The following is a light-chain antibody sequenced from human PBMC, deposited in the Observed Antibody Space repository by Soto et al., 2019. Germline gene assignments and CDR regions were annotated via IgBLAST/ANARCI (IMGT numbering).Light chain of an antibody. CDR2: DAS. J-gene: IGKJ1*01. V-gene: IGKV3-20*01. CDR1: QSVSSSS. Sequence: EIVLTQSPGTLSLSPGERATLSCRASQSVSSSSLAWYQQKRGQAPRLLIHDASSRATGIPDRFSGSGSGTDFPLTISRLEPEDFAVYYCQQYGGSPRTFGQGTKVDIK. CDR3: QQYGGSPRT.